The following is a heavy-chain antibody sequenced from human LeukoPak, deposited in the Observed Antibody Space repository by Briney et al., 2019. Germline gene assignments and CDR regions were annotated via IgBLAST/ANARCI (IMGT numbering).Heavy chain of an antibody. V-gene: IGHV4-4*07. D-gene: IGHD3-10*01. CDR1: GGSISNYY. Sequence: SETLSLTCTVSGGSISNYYWSWIRQPAGKGLEWIGRIYTSGSTNYSPSLKSRVTMSVDTSKNQFSLKLSSVTAADTAVYYCARDQPGHYYGSGSYYIIDYWGQGTLVTVSS. J-gene: IGHJ4*02. CDR3: ARDQPGHYYGSGSYYIIDY. CDR2: IYTSGST.